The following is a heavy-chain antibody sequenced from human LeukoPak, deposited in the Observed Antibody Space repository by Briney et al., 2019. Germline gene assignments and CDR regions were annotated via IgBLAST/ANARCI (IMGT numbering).Heavy chain of an antibody. CDR2: INPSGGST. V-gene: IGHV1-46*01. D-gene: IGHD3-22*01. CDR1: GYTFTSYY. J-gene: IGHJ5*02. Sequence: ASVKVSCKASGYTFTSYYMHWVRQAPGQGLEWMGIINPSGGSTSYAQKFQGRVTMTRDTSTSTVYMELSSLRSEDTAVHYCARGYYDSSGYSNNWFDPWGQGTLVTVSS. CDR3: ARGYYDSSGYSNNWFDP.